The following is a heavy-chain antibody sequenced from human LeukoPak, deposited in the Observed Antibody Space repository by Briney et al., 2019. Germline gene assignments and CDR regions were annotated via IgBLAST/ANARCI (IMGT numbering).Heavy chain of an antibody. Sequence: QSGGSLRLSCAASGFTFSSYTMNWVRQAPGKGLEWVSYISSRSSTIYYADSVKGRFTIPRDNAKNLLYLQMNSLRDEDTAVYYCARASGYAYFDYWGQGTLVTVSS. CDR1: GFTFSSYT. D-gene: IGHD6-25*01. CDR2: ISSRSSTI. V-gene: IGHV3-48*02. J-gene: IGHJ4*02. CDR3: ARASGYAYFDY.